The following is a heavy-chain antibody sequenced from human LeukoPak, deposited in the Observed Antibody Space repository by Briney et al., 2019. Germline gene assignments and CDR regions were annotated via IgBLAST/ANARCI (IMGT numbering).Heavy chain of an antibody. CDR3: ARGDYYDAFDI. D-gene: IGHD1-26*01. CDR1: GDSVSSNAAA. J-gene: IGHJ3*02. V-gene: IGHV6-1*01. Sequence: PSQTLSLTCAISGDSVSSNAAAWNWIRQPPSRGLEWLGRTYYKSKWYNDYAVSVKSRITINPDTSKNQFSLQLNSVTPEDTAVYYCARGDYYDAFDIWGQGTLVSVSS. CDR2: TYYKSKWYN.